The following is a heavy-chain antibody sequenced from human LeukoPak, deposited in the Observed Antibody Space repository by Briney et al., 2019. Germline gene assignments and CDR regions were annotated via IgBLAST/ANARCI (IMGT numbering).Heavy chain of an antibody. J-gene: IGHJ6*03. CDR1: GGTFSSYA. D-gene: IGHD2-2*01. CDR2: IIPIFGTA. V-gene: IGHV1-69*06. Sequence: ASVKVSCKASGGTFSSYAISWVRQAPGQGLEWMGGIIPIFGTANYAQKFQGRVTITADKSTSTAYMELSSLRSEDTAVYYCARTAERGCSSTSCNYYYYYMDVWGKGTTVTVSS. CDR3: ARTAERGCSSTSCNYYYYYMDV.